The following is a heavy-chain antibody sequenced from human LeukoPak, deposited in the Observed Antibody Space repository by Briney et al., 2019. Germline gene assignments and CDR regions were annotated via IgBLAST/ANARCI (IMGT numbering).Heavy chain of an antibody. CDR2: IYPGDSDT. CDR3: VRRPPGIVGDNAFDI. Sequence: PGESLKISCKGSGYSFTSYWIGWVRQMPGKGLEWMGIIYPGDSDTRYSPSFQGQVTISADKSISTAYLQWSSLKASDTAMYYCVRRPPGIVGDNAFDIWGQGTMVTVSS. V-gene: IGHV5-51*01. J-gene: IGHJ3*02. D-gene: IGHD1-26*01. CDR1: GYSFTSYW.